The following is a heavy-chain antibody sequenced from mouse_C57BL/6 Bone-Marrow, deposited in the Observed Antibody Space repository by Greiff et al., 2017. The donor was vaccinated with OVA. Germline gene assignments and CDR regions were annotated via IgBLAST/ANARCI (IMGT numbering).Heavy chain of an antibody. J-gene: IGHJ2*01. D-gene: IGHD2-12*01. CDR1: GYTFTDYY. CDR3: ARRYYSNDGDY. V-gene: IGHV1-59*01. Sequence: VQLQQSGPELVKPGASVKISCKASGYTFTDYYMNWVKQRPGQGLEWIGVIDPSDSYTNYNQKFKGKATLTVDTSSSTAYMQLSSLTSEDSAVYYCARRYYSNDGDYWGQGTTLTVSS. CDR2: IDPSDSYT.